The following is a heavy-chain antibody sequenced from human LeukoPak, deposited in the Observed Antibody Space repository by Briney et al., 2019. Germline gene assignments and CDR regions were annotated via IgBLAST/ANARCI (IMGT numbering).Heavy chain of an antibody. V-gene: IGHV3-23*01. J-gene: IGHJ4*02. CDR1: GFTFSSYA. D-gene: IGHD2-2*02. CDR2: ISGSGGST. CDR3: AKDGGVGYCSSTSCYTIDY. Sequence: GGSLRLSCAASGFTFSSYAMSWVRQAPGKGLEWVSAISGSGGSTYYADSVKGRFTISRDNSKNTLYLQMNSLRAEDTAVYYCAKDGGVGYCSSTSCYTIDYWGQGTLVTVSS.